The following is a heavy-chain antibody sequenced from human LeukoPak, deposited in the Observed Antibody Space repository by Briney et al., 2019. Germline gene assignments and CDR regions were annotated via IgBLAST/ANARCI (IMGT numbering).Heavy chain of an antibody. J-gene: IGHJ3*01. CDR3: VRLDPQFDSFDV. D-gene: IGHD6-19*01. CDR2: VFYTGST. CDR1: GGSISTYY. Sequence: ETLSLTCIVSGGSISTYYWTWIRQPPGKGLGWIGNVFYTGSTNYNPSLQSRVTVSVDTSKNQFSLQLTSVAAADTAVYYCVRLDPQFDSFDVWGQGTLVTVSS. V-gene: IGHV4-59*01.